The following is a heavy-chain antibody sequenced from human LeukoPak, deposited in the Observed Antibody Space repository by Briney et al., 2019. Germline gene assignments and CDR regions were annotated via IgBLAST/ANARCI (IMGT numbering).Heavy chain of an antibody. Sequence: PGGSLRLSCAASGFSFTDAWMSWVRQAPGRGLEWVGRIKSKADGGRAEYAATVKGRFFISRDDAKSTLYVQMNRLRTEDTAVYYCITEKDLYYYDSSGYFHWGQGSLVTVSS. CDR2: IKSKADGGRA. CDR3: ITEKDLYYYDSSGYFH. CDR1: GFSFTDAW. D-gene: IGHD3-22*01. J-gene: IGHJ4*02. V-gene: IGHV3-15*01.